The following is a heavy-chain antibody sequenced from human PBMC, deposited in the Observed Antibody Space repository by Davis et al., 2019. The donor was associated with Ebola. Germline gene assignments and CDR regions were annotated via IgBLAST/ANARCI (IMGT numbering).Heavy chain of an antibody. CDR2: IKQDGSEK. D-gene: IGHD3-10*01. CDR3: ARDAGAPDY. V-gene: IGHV3-7*01. Sequence: GESLKISCAASGFTFSSYWMSWVRQAPGKGLEWVANIKQDGSEKYYVDSVKGRFTISRDNAKNSLYLQMNSLRAEDTAVYYCARDAGAPDYWGQGTLVTVSS. CDR1: GFTFSSYW. J-gene: IGHJ4*02.